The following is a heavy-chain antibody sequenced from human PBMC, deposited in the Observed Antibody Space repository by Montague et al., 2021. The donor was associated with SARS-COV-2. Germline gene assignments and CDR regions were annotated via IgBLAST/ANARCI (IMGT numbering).Heavy chain of an antibody. CDR2: TYYRSKWYN. CDR3: ARGGWGAPGTGRLFDY. Sequence: CAIPGDSVSSNSAAWNWIRQSPSRGLEWLGRTYYRSKWYNDYAVSVKSRITINPDTSKNQFSLQLNSVTPEDTAVYYCARGGWGAPGTGRLFDYWGQGTLVTVSS. D-gene: IGHD3-10*01. V-gene: IGHV6-1*01. J-gene: IGHJ4*02. CDR1: GDSVSSNSAA.